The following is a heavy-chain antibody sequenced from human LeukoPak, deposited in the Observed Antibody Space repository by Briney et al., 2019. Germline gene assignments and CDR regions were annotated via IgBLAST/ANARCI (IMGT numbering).Heavy chain of an antibody. CDR2: INHSGST. J-gene: IGHJ4*02. CDR3: ARARRGYGSGSYYLDY. V-gene: IGHV4-34*01. D-gene: IGHD3-10*01. Sequence: SETLSLTCAVYGGSFSGYYWTWIRQPPGKGLEWIGEINHSGSTNYNPSLKSRVTILPDTPKNQFSLELSSVTAADTAVYYCARARRGYGSGSYYLDYWGQGTLVTVSS. CDR1: GGSFSGYY.